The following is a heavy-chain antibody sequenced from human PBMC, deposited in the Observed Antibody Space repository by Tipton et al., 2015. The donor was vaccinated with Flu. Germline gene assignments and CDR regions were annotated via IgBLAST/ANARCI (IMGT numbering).Heavy chain of an antibody. J-gene: IGHJ2*01. V-gene: IGHV4-61*02. Sequence: TLSLTCTVSGGSISSGSYYWSWIRQPAGKGLEWIGRIYTSGSTNYNPSLKSRVTISVDTSKNQCSLKLSSVTAADTAVYYCARLDRYFDLWGRGTLVTVSS. CDR3: ARLDRYFDL. CDR1: GGSISSGSYY. CDR2: IYTSGST. D-gene: IGHD3-9*01.